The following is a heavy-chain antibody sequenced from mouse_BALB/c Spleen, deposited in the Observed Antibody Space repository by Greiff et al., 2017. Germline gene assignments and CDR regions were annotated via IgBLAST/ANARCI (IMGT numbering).Heavy chain of an antibody. V-gene: IGHV5-9-4*01. CDR3: ARDNYGSSYDYAMDY. J-gene: IGHJ4*01. CDR2: ISSGGSYT. D-gene: IGHD1-1*01. Sequence: EVQLQESGGGLVKPGGSLKLSCAASGFTFSSYAMSWVRQSPEKRLEWVAEISSGGSYTYYPDTVTGRFTISRDNAKNTLYLEMSSLRSEDTAMYYCARDNYGSSYDYAMDYWGQGTSVTVSS. CDR1: GFTFSSYA.